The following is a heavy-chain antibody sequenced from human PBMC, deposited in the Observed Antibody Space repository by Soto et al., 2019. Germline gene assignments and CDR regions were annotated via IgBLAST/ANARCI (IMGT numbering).Heavy chain of an antibody. Sequence: EVQLVESGGGLVQPGGSLRLSCAASGFTFSAYWMRWVRQAPGKGLVWVSRLNSDGSITDYADSVKGRFTISRDNAKNTLYLQMNSLRAEDTAVHYCAKAGGSTVTTSPWGQGTLVTVSS. D-gene: IGHD4-17*01. CDR3: AKAGGSTVTTSP. CDR2: LNSDGSIT. CDR1: GFTFSAYW. J-gene: IGHJ4*02. V-gene: IGHV3-74*01.